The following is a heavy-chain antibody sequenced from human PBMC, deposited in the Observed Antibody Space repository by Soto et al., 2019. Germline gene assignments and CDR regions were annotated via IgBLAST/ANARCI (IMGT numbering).Heavy chain of an antibody. D-gene: IGHD3-22*01. V-gene: IGHV1-2*04. Sequence: QVQLVQAGAEVKKPGASVKVSCKTSGYTFTDYYIHWVRQAPGQGLEGVGWMNPNSGGTNFAQKFRDWVTMTRDTSISTAYMELSRLRSGDTAVYYCATHPGSGYYRLNYWGKGNLVTVSS. CDR1: GYTFTDYY. CDR3: ATHPGSGYYRLNY. CDR2: MNPNSGGT. J-gene: IGHJ4*02.